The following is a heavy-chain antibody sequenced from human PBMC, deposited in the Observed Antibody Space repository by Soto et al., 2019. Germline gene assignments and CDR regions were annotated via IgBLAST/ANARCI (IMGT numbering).Heavy chain of an antibody. CDR3: ATGYCSGGSSCNWFDP. Sequence: QVQLVQSGAEVKKPGSSVKVSCKASGGIFSSYAISWVRQAPGQGLEWMGGIIPIFGTANYAQKFQGRVTITADESTSTAYMELSSLRSEDTAVYYCATGYCSGGSSCNWFDPWGQGTLVTVSS. CDR1: GGIFSSYA. CDR2: IIPIFGTA. D-gene: IGHD2-15*01. V-gene: IGHV1-69*01. J-gene: IGHJ5*02.